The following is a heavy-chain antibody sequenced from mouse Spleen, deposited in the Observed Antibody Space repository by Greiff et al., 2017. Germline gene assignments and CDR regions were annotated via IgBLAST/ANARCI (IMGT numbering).Heavy chain of an antibody. D-gene: IGHD2-14*01. CDR3: ARGDYYRYDWFAY. CDR2: ISSGSSTI. CDR1: GFTFSSFG. Sequence: EVKLMESGGGLVQPGGSRKLSCAASGFTFSSFGMHWVRQAPEKGLEWVAYISSGSSTIYYADTVKGRFTISRDNPKNTLFLQMTSLRSEDTAMYYCARGDYYRYDWFAYWGQGTLVTVSA. V-gene: IGHV5-17*02. J-gene: IGHJ3*01.